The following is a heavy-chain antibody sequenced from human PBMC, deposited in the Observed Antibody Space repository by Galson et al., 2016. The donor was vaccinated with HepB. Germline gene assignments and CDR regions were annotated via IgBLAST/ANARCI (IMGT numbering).Heavy chain of an antibody. V-gene: IGHV3-23*01. J-gene: IGHJ5*02. CDR3: ARRANVEGLNWFDP. CDR2: INADGSIT. Sequence: SLRLSCAASGFTFSSYAISWVRLTPGKGLEWVSTINADGSITHYRDSVKGRFTISRDNSRSTLYLQMSSLRADDSATYYCARRANVEGLNWFDPWGQGTPVPVSS. CDR1: GFTFSSYA. D-gene: IGHD2-15*01.